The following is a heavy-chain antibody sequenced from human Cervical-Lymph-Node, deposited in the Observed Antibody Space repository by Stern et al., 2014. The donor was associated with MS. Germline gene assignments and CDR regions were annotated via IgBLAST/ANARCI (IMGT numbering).Heavy chain of an antibody. Sequence: QVQLVQSGPGLVKPSQTLSLTCTVSGGSISGGDFYWSWIRQSAGKGLEWIGRVYARERPVYIPSLRSRVAMSVDTSKTQFSLRLTSVTAADTAVYYCARDRLYDTVWYQWYFDLWGRGTLVTVSS. CDR2: VYARERP. CDR1: GGSISGGDFY. J-gene: IGHJ2*01. V-gene: IGHV4-61*02. CDR3: ARDRLYDTVWYQWYFDL. D-gene: IGHD3-16*01.